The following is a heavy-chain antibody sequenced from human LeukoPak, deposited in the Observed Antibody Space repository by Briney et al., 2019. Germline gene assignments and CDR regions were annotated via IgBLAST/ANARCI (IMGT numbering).Heavy chain of an antibody. J-gene: IGHJ4*02. CDR2: ISYDGSNK. CDR1: GFTFSSYA. D-gene: IGHD1-26*01. CDR3: ARDPGVGSGSFVFDY. Sequence: GGSLRLSCAASGFTFSSYAMHWVRQAPGKGLEWVAVISYDGSNKNYADSVKGRFTISRENSKNTLYLQMNSLRAEDTAMYYCARDPGVGSGSFVFDYWGQGTLVTVSS. V-gene: IGHV3-30*04.